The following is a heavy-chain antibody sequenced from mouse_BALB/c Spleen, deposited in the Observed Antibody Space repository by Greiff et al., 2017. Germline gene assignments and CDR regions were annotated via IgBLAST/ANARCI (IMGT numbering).Heavy chain of an antibody. D-gene: IGHD1-1*01. CDR2: ISYDGSN. J-gene: IGHJ4*01. CDR1: GYSITSGYY. Sequence: ESGPGLVKPSQSLSLTCSVTGYSITSGYYWNWIRQFPGNKLEWMGYISYDGSNNYNPSLKNRISITRDTSKNQFFLKLNSVTTEDTATYYCARLRMDYAMDYWGQGTSVTVSS. V-gene: IGHV3-6*02. CDR3: ARLRMDYAMDY.